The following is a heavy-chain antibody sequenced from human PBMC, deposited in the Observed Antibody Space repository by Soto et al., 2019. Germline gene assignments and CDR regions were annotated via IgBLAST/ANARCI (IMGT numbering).Heavy chain of an antibody. Sequence: GESLKISCKGSGYSFTSYWISWVRQMPGKGLEWMGRIDPSDSYTNYSPSFQGHVTISADKSISTAYLQWSSLKASDTAMYYCASQAAAGPYYYYYYGMDVWGQGTTVTVSS. J-gene: IGHJ6*02. D-gene: IGHD6-13*01. CDR2: IDPSDSYT. CDR1: GYSFTSYW. CDR3: ASQAAAGPYYYYYYGMDV. V-gene: IGHV5-10-1*01.